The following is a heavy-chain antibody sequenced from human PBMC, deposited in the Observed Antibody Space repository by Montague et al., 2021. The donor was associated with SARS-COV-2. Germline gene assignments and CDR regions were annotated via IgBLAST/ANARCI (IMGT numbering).Heavy chain of an antibody. Sequence: SETLSLTCAVYGGSFSGNYWNWIRQPPGKGLEWIGEINHSGSTNYNPSLKSRVTISVDTSNNQFSLKPTSVTAADTAMYYCARLSSGYSYDAFDIWGQGTMVTVSS. CDR2: INHSGST. D-gene: IGHD5-18*01. J-gene: IGHJ3*02. CDR3: ARLSSGYSYDAFDI. V-gene: IGHV4-34*01. CDR1: GGSFSGNY.